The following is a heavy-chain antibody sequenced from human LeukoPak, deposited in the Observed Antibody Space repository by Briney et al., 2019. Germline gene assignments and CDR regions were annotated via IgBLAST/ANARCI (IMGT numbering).Heavy chain of an antibody. CDR2: IIPIFGTA. CDR1: GYTFTNYA. Sequence: SVKVSCKASGYTFTNYAISWVRQAPGQGLEWMGGIIPIFGTANYAQKFQGRVTITADESTSTAYMELSSLRSEDTAVYYCAADYYDSSGYYSIFDYWGQGTLVTVSS. J-gene: IGHJ4*02. CDR3: AADYYDSSGYYSIFDY. V-gene: IGHV1-69*13. D-gene: IGHD3-22*01.